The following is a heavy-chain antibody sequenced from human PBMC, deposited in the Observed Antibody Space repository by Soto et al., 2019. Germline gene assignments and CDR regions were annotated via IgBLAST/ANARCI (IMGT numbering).Heavy chain of an antibody. CDR2: ISTSGNNM. CDR1: GFTFSDYY. J-gene: IGHJ6*02. Sequence: PGGSLRLSCAASGFTFSDYYMNWIRQAPGKGLEWVSSISTSGNNMYYADSVKGRFTISRDNANNSLSLQMNSLRTEDTAVYYCVRRSTVSYYAVDVWGQGTTVTVSS. CDR3: VRRSTVSYYAVDV. V-gene: IGHV3-11*04. D-gene: IGHD4-17*01.